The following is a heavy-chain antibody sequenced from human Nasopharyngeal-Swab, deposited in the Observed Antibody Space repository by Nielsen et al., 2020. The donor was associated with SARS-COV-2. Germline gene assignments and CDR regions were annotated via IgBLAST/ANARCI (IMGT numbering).Heavy chain of an antibody. CDR2: MTPDGSQK. CDR1: GFSVTNFG. V-gene: IGHV3-30*18. D-gene: IGHD3-10*01. Sequence: GGSLRLSCVASGFSVTNFGIQWVRQTPGKGLEWQALMTPDGSQKFYADSIGGRFTMSRDNSKNSLYLQLNSLRPDDSAVYYCAKGGDFDSWGRGTLVTVSS. CDR3: AKGGDFDS. J-gene: IGHJ4*02.